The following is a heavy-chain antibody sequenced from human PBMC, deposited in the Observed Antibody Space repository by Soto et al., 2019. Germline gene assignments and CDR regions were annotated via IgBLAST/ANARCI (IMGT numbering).Heavy chain of an antibody. Sequence: SETLSLTCTVSGGSIISYYWVWIRQPPGKGLEWIGSIYYSGSTYYNPSLKSRVTISVDTSKNQFSLKLSSVTAADTAVYYCARQIRGSGSYWDYYYYYGMDVWGQGTTVTVSS. CDR2: IYYSGST. CDR1: GGSIISYY. CDR3: ARQIRGSGSYWDYYYYYGMDV. J-gene: IGHJ6*02. V-gene: IGHV4-39*01. D-gene: IGHD3-10*01.